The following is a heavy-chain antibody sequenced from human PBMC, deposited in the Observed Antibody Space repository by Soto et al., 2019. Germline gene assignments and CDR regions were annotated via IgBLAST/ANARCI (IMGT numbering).Heavy chain of an antibody. J-gene: IGHJ4*02. CDR1: GGSFSGYY. Sequence: SETLSLTCAVYGGSFSGYYWSWIRQPPGKGLEWIGEINHSGSTNYNPSLKSRVTISVDTSKNQFSLKLSSVTAADTAVYYCARGRLRFLEWLPVVDYWGQGTLVT. CDR3: ARGRLRFLEWLPVVDY. CDR2: INHSGST. D-gene: IGHD3-3*01. V-gene: IGHV4-34*01.